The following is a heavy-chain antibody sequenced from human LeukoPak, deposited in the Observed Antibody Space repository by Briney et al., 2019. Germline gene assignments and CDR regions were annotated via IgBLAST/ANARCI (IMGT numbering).Heavy chain of an antibody. J-gene: IGHJ4*02. CDR3: ASTPRSSGRKGGFDY. Sequence: SVKVSCKASGGTFSSYAISWVRQAPGQGLEWMGRIIPIFGTANYAQKFQGRVTITTDESTSTAYMELSSLRSEDTAVYYCASTPRSSGRKGGFDYWGQGTLVTVSS. D-gene: IGHD6-19*01. CDR1: GGTFSSYA. CDR2: IIPIFGTA. V-gene: IGHV1-69*05.